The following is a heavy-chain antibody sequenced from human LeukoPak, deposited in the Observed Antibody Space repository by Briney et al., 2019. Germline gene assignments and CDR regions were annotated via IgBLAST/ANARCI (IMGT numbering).Heavy chain of an antibody. CDR3: ARDDFWSGDYYYYYMDV. Sequence: PGGSLRLSCVVSGFTFSSYGVNWVRQAPGKGLEWVSSIGTSGRYTYYADSVKGRFTISRDNAKNSLYLQMNSLRAEDTAVYYCARDDFWSGDYYYYYMDVWGKGTTVTAS. CDR1: GFTFSSYG. V-gene: IGHV3-21*06. D-gene: IGHD3-3*01. CDR2: IGTSGRYT. J-gene: IGHJ6*03.